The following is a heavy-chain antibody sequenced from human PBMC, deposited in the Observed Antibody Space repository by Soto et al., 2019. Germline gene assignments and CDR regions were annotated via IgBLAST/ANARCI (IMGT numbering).Heavy chain of an antibody. J-gene: IGHJ6*02. D-gene: IGHD1-1*01. CDR3: ARDRNWKGYYGMDV. V-gene: IGHV4-61*08. CDR1: GGSIRSGDYY. CDR2: IYYSGST. Sequence: SETLSLTCTFSGGSIRSGDYYLSWIRQPPGKGLEWIGYIYYSGSTNYNPSLKSRVTISVDTSKNQFSLKLSSVTAADTAVYYCARDRNWKGYYGMDVWGQGTTVTVSS.